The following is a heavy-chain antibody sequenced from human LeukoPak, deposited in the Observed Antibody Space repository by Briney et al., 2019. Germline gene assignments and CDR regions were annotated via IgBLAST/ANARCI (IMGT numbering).Heavy chain of an antibody. Sequence: GASVLVSCKAPGYTFRSHDINWVRQATGQGLEWMGWVSPKTGRTGYAQKFQGRVYMSTNASLSTAYMELSSLRSDDTAVYFCARESERNDGWFDPWGQGTLVTVSS. CDR2: VSPKTGRT. CDR1: GYTFRSHD. CDR3: ARESERNDGWFDP. D-gene: IGHD1-1*01. J-gene: IGHJ5*02. V-gene: IGHV1-8*01.